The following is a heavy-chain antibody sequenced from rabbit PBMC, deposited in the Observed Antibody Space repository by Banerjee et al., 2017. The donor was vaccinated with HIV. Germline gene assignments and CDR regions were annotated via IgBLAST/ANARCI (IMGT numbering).Heavy chain of an antibody. D-gene: IGHD2-1*01. J-gene: IGHJ4*01. CDR3: ARYGVGHKHL. CDR1: GFSFSSSYW. V-gene: IGHV1S40*01. CDR2: IYAGSSGST. Sequence: QSLEESGGDLVKPGASLTLTCTASGFSFSSSYWICWVRQAPGKGLEWIACIYAGSSGSTYYASWAKGRFTISKTSSTTVTLQMTSLTAADTATYFCARYGVGHKHLWGPGTLVTVS.